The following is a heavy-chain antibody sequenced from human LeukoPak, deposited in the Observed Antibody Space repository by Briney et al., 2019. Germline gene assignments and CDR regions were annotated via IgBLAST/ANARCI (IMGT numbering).Heavy chain of an antibody. V-gene: IGHV3-21*06. D-gene: IGHD3-16*01. CDR3: ARASAGRSWDFDY. J-gene: IGHJ4*02. Sequence: GGSLRLSCAASGFTFNNYNMSWVRQAPGKGLEWVSSISSSGTYIYYAASVRGRFTISRDNAENSLYLQLNSLRAEDTAVYYCARASAGRSWDFDYWGQGTLVTVSS. CDR2: ISSSGTYI. CDR1: GFTFNNYN.